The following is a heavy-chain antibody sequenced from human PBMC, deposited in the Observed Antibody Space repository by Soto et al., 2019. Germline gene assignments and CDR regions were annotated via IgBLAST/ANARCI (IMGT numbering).Heavy chain of an antibody. J-gene: IGHJ5*02. CDR1: GGSISSSSYY. V-gene: IGHV4-39*07. CDR2: IYYSGST. Sequence: PSETLSLTCTVSGGSISSSSYYWGWIRQPPGKGLEWIGYIYYSGSTYYNPSLKSRVTISVDTSKNQFSLKLSSVTAADTAVYYCARAPVWFGELYGFDPWGQGTLVTVSS. D-gene: IGHD3-10*01. CDR3: ARAPVWFGELYGFDP.